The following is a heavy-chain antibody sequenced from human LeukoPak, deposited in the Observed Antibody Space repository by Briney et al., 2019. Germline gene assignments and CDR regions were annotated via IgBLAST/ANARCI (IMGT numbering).Heavy chain of an antibody. V-gene: IGHV4-59*01. D-gene: IGHD5-24*01. Sequence: SETLSLTCTVSGGSISSYYWSWIRQPPGKGLEWIGYIYYSGSTNYNPSLKSRVTISVDTSRTQFSLKLSSVTAADTAVYYCARAGDGNGFHYYYYGMDVWGQGTTVTVSS. CDR3: ARAGDGNGFHYYYYGMDV. J-gene: IGHJ6*02. CDR2: IYYSGST. CDR1: GGSISSYY.